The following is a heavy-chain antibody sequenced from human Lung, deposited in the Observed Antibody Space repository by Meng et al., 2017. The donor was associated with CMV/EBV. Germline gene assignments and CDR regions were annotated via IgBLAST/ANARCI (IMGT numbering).Heavy chain of an antibody. CDR1: GGPFSGYY. CDR2: INHSGST. CDR3: AREGITGTTGFDP. D-gene: IGHD1-7*01. J-gene: IGHJ5*02. V-gene: IGHV4-34*01. Sequence: SETLSLTCAVYGGPFSGYYWSWIRQPPGKGLEWFGEINHSGSTNYNPSLKSRVTISVDTSKNQFSLKQSSVTAADTAVFHCAREGITGTTGFDPWGQGTLVTVSS.